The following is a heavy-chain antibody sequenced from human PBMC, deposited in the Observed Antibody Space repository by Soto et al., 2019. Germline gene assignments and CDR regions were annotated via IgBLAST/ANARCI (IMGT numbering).Heavy chain of an antibody. V-gene: IGHV1-69*02. CDR1: GGTFSSYS. J-gene: IGHJ1*01. CDR3: ARGYHAGTVYYFEYFQH. Sequence: QVQLVQSGAEVKKPGSSVKVSCKASGGTFSSYSISWVRQAPGQGPEWMGRFIPILDLSTYAPKFQGRVTITADTCSSTSYMELSSLRSEYTGLYYCARGYHAGTVYYFEYFQHWGQGTRVSVSS. CDR2: FIPILDLS. D-gene: IGHD3-10*01.